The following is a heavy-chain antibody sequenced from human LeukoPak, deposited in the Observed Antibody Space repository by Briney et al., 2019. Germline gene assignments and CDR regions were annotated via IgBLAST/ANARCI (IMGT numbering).Heavy chain of an antibody. CDR1: GYTFTGYW. D-gene: IGHD5-18*01. CDR3: AREESGYSYGLSTYRWFDP. Sequence: GASVKLSCKAFGYTFTGYWMHWVRQAPGQGPEWMGVISPSGGSTNYAQKFQGRGTITTDKSTSTAYMELSSLRSEDTAVYYCAREESGYSYGLSTYRWFDPWGQGTLVTVSS. J-gene: IGHJ5*02. V-gene: IGHV1-46*01. CDR2: ISPSGGST.